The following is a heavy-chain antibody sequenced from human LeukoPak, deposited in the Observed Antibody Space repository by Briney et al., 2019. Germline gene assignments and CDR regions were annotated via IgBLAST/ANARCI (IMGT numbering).Heavy chain of an antibody. CDR3: AKDSLFGGLLLLPYFDY. CDR1: GFTFSDYS. Sequence: GGSLRLSCAASGFTFSDYSMNWVRQAPGKGLEWVSSISSSSSYIFYADSVRGRFSISRDNAKNSLYLQMNSLRAEDTALYYCAKDSLFGGLLLLPYFDYWGQGTLVTVSS. D-gene: IGHD3-10*01. CDR2: ISSSSSYI. J-gene: IGHJ4*02. V-gene: IGHV3-21*04.